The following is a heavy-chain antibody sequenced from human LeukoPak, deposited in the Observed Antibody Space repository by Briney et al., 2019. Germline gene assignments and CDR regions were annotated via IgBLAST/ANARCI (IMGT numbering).Heavy chain of an antibody. V-gene: IGHV4-61*02. Sequence: PSETLSLTCTVSGGSISSGSYYWSWIRQPAGKGLEWIGRIYTSGSTNYNPSLKSRVTISVGTSKNQFSLKLSPVTAADTAVYYCARDPSGYDYGVPWFDPWGQGTLVTVSS. CDR2: IYTSGST. CDR1: GGSISSGSYY. J-gene: IGHJ5*02. D-gene: IGHD4-17*01. CDR3: ARDPSGYDYGVPWFDP.